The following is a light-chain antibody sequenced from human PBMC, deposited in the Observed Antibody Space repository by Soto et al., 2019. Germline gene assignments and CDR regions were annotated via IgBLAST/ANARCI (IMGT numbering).Light chain of an antibody. CDR1: QSVLYSSNDKNY. Sequence: DILVMPPPPSLPASPAERTTINSNTSQSVLYSSNDKNYLVWYRQKPGQPPKLLIYWASTRESGVPDRFSGSGSGTDFTLTISSLQAEDVAVYYCQQYYSSPRTFGRGTKVDIK. J-gene: IGKJ1*01. V-gene: IGKV4-1*01. CDR3: QQYYSSPRT. CDR2: WAS.